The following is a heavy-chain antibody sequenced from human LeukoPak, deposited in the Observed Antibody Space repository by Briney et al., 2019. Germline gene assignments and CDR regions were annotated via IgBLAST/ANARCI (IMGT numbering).Heavy chain of an antibody. D-gene: IGHD4-17*01. J-gene: IGHJ3*02. Sequence: SETLSLTCTVSGGSISSYCWSWIRQPPGKGLEWIGSIYHSGSTYYNPSLKSRVTISVDTSKNQFSLRLSSVTAADTAVYYCARRLRDDYGDYVYAFDIWGQGTMVTVSS. V-gene: IGHV4-59*08. CDR2: IYHSGST. CDR1: GGSISSYC. CDR3: ARRLRDDYGDYVYAFDI.